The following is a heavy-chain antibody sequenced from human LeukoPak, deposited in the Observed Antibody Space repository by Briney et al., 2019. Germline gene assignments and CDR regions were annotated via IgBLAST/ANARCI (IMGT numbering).Heavy chain of an antibody. V-gene: IGHV3-53*01. Sequence: GGSLRLSCAASGFTVSSNYMSWVRQAPGKGLEWVSVIYSGGSTYYADSVKGRFTISRDNSMNTLYLQMNSLRAEDTAVYYCARAVQFRRPYYYYYMDVCGKGTTVTVSS. CDR1: GFTVSSNY. CDR3: ARAVQFRRPYYYYYMDV. CDR2: IYSGGST. J-gene: IGHJ6*03. D-gene: IGHD4-17*01.